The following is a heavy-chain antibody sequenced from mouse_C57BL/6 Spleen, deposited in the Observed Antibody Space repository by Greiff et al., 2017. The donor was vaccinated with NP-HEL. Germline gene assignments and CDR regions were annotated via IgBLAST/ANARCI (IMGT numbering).Heavy chain of an antibody. CDR3: ARSAGYYLYYAMDY. Sequence: QVQLQQPGAELVRPGSSVKLSCKASGYTFTSYWMHWVKQRPIQGLEWIGNIDPSDSETHYNQKFKDKATLTVDKSSSTAYMQLSSLTSEDSAVYYCARSAGYYLYYAMDYWGQGTSVTVSS. CDR2: IDPSDSET. J-gene: IGHJ4*01. D-gene: IGHD2-3*01. CDR1: GYTFTSYW. V-gene: IGHV1-52*01.